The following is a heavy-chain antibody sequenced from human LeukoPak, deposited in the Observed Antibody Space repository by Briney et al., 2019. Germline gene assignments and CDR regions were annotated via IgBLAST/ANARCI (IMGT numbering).Heavy chain of an antibody. Sequence: SETLSLTCSVSGVSITAYSWNWIRQPPGKGLEWIGHISDTETPSYNPSLKSRLTLSKDTSKNQFSLDLNSVTAADTPVYYCATNAGAAAFDALDVWGQGTVVSVST. D-gene: IGHD6-13*01. CDR1: GVSITAYS. CDR2: ISDTETP. CDR3: ATNAGAAAFDALDV. J-gene: IGHJ3*01. V-gene: IGHV4-59*01.